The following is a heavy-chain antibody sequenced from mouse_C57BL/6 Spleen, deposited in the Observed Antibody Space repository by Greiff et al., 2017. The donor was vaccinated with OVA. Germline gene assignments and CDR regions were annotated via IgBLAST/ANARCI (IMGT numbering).Heavy chain of an antibody. Sequence: VQLQQPGAELVRPGTSVKLSCKASGYTFTSYWMHWVKQRPGQGLEWIGVIDPSDSYTNYNQKFKGKATLTVDTSSSTAYMQLSSLTSEDSAVYYCARGSSYSYAMDYWGQGTSVTVSS. CDR3: ARGSSYSYAMDY. V-gene: IGHV1-59*01. CDR1: GYTFTSYW. CDR2: IDPSDSYT. D-gene: IGHD1-1*01. J-gene: IGHJ4*01.